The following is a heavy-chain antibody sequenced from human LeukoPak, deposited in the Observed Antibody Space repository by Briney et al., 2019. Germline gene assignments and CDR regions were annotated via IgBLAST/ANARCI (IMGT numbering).Heavy chain of an antibody. CDR1: GFSFSGHW. CDR2: ISPTGSTT. V-gene: IGHV3-74*01. CDR3: ARGPNRNWSGLDF. D-gene: IGHD1-1*01. Sequence: GGSLRLSCTASGFSFSGHWMHWARQLPGKGLVWVSRISPTGSTTSYADSVKGRFTVSRDNAKNTLYLQVNNLRAEDTAVYYCARGPNRNWSGLDFWGQGTLLTVSS. J-gene: IGHJ4*02.